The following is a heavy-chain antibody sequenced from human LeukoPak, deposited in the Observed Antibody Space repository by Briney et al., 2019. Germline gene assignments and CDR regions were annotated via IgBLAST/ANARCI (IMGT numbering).Heavy chain of an antibody. J-gene: IGHJ4*02. Sequence: VASVKVSCKASGYTFTSYAMNWVRQAPGQGLEWMGWINTNTGNPTYAQGFTGRFGFSLDTSVSTAYLQISRLKAEETAFYYCARGVYYDSSGYTRVFDHWGQGTLVTVPS. CDR1: GYTFTSYA. CDR2: INTNTGNP. D-gene: IGHD3-22*01. V-gene: IGHV7-4-1*02. CDR3: ARGVYYDSSGYTRVFDH.